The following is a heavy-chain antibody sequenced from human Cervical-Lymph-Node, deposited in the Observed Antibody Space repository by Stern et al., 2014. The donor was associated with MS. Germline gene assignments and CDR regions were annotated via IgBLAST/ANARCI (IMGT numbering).Heavy chain of an antibody. J-gene: IGHJ4*02. D-gene: IGHD3-22*01. CDR3: ARDHQKTYYYDSSGSG. V-gene: IGHV3-7*01. CDR1: GFTFSSYW. Sequence: EVQLVESGGGLVQPGGSLRLSCAASGFTFSSYWMSWVRQAPGQGLEWVATIDQDGGAKQYVDYVQGRFTISRDNAKNSLYLQMNSLRAEDTAVYYCARDHQKTYYYDSSGSGWGQGTLVTVSS. CDR2: IDQDGGAK.